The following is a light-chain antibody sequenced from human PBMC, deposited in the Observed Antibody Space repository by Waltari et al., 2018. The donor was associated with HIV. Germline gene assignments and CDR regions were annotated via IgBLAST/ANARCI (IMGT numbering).Light chain of an antibody. CDR3: QSYDSSLSVYVV. CDR1: SSNIGSNY. Sequence: QSVLTQPPSASGTPGQRVTISCSGSSSNIGSNYVYWYQQLPGTAPKLLLYRNNQRPSGVPDRFSGSKSGTSASLAISGLQAEDEADYYCQSYDSSLSVYVVFGGGTKLTVL. V-gene: IGLV1-47*01. CDR2: RNN. J-gene: IGLJ2*01.